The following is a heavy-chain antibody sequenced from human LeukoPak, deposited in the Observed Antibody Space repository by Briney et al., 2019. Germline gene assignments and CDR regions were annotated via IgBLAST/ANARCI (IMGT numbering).Heavy chain of an antibody. V-gene: IGHV3-23*01. D-gene: IGHD3-22*01. CDR2: ISGSGGST. CDR1: GFTLSSYA. CDR3: AKDPYYDSSGYYQR. Sequence: PGGSLRLSCAASGFTLSSYAMSWVRQAPGKGLEWVSAISGSGGSTYYADSVKGRFTISRDNSKNTLYLQMNSLRAEDTAVYYCAKDPYYDSSGYYQRWGQGTLVTVSS. J-gene: IGHJ4*02.